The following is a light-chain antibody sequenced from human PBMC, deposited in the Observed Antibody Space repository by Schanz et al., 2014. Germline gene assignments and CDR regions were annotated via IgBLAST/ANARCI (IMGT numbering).Light chain of an antibody. CDR1: TSNIGAGYD. J-gene: IGLJ1*01. CDR2: ANN. Sequence: QSVLTQPPSVSGAPGQRVTISCTGSTSNIGAGYDVHWYQQFPGTAPKLLIYANNNRPSGVPDRFSASKSDTSASLAITGLQAEDEADFYCSSYAGSHNYVFGTGTKLTVL. V-gene: IGLV1-40*01. CDR3: SSYAGSHNYV.